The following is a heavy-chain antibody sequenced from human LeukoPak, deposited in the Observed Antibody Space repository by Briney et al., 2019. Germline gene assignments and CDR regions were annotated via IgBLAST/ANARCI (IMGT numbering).Heavy chain of an antibody. D-gene: IGHD3-10*01. CDR3: ARVESRHYYGSAGGV. V-gene: IGHV7-4-1*02. CDR2: ITTDTGNP. Sequence: ASVKVSCKASGYTFTNYAINWVRQAPGQGLEWMGWITTDTGNPTYAQGFPGRFVFSLDTSVSTAYLQISNLEAEDTAVYYCARVESRHYYGSAGGVWGQGTLVTVSS. CDR1: GYTFTNYA. J-gene: IGHJ4*02.